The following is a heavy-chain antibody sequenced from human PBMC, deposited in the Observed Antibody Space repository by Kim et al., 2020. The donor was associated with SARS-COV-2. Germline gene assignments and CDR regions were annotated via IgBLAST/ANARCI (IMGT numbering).Heavy chain of an antibody. CDR3: AKSKGIAAAGTEDCFDY. V-gene: IGHV3-23*01. D-gene: IGHD6-13*01. J-gene: IGHJ4*02. CDR1: GFTFSSYA. CDR2: ISGSGGST. Sequence: GGSLRLSCAASGFTFSSYAMSWVRQAPGKGLEWVSAISGSGGSTYYADSVKGRFTISRDNSKNTLYLQMNSLRAEDTAVYYCAKSKGIAAAGTEDCFDYWGQGTLVTVSS.